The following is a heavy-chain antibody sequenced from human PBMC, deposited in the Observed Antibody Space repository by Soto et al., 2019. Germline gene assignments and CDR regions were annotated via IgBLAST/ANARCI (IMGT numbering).Heavy chain of an antibody. V-gene: IGHV4-39*01. CDR2: IYYSGST. D-gene: IGHD3-10*01. Sequence: QLQLQESGPGLVKPSETLSLTCTVSGGSISSSSYYWGWIRQPPGKGLEWIATIYYSGSTYYNPSLKGRVTIPVDTSKDQFSLKLSSVTAADTAVYYCASRASGSYSDYWGQGTLVTVSS. J-gene: IGHJ4*02. CDR3: ASRASGSYSDY. CDR1: GGSISSSSYY.